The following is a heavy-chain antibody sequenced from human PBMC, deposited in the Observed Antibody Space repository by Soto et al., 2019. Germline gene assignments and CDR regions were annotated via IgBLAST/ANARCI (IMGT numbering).Heavy chain of an antibody. D-gene: IGHD6-19*01. Sequence: SATLSLTCTVLCDSILSINSFWGWIRQPPGKGLEWIGTIFYSGSTYYNPSLKSRVTISVDTSKNQFSLRLISVTAADTALYYCARRYGWLYFDYWGQGSLVTVS. CDR2: IFYSGST. J-gene: IGHJ4*02. V-gene: IGHV4-39*01. CDR1: CDSILSINSF. CDR3: ARRYGWLYFDY.